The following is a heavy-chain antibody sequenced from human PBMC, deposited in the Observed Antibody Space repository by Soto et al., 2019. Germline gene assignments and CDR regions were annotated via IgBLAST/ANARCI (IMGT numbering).Heavy chain of an antibody. CDR1: GYTFTSYA. CDR2: INGGNGNT. CDR3: ARDGAVAGDSNFDY. Sequence: ASVKVSCKASGYTFTSYAMHWVRQAPGQRLEWMGWINGGNGNTKYSQKFQGRVTITRDTSASTAYMELSSLRSEDTAVYYCARDGAVAGDSNFDYWGQGTLVTVPQ. V-gene: IGHV1-3*01. D-gene: IGHD6-19*01. J-gene: IGHJ4*02.